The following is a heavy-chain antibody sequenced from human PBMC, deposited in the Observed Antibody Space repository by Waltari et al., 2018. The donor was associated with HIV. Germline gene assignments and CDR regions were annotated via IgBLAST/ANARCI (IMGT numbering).Heavy chain of an antibody. V-gene: IGHV4-61*02. D-gene: IGHD3-10*01. Sequence: QVQLQESGPGLVKPSQPLSLTCTVSGGSISSGPYYWSWIRQPAGKGLEWIGRIYTRGSTNYNPSLKDRGTMSVDTAKNQFSLKLSSVTAADTAVFYGARDRGGTMVRGGGAFDIWGQGTMVTVSS. CDR1: GGSISSGPYY. CDR3: ARDRGGTMVRGGGAFDI. CDR2: IYTRGST. J-gene: IGHJ3*02.